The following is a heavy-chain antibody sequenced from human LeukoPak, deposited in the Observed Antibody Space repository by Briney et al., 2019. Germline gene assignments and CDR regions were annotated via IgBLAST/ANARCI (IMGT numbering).Heavy chain of an antibody. CDR1: GYTFTSYG. V-gene: IGHV1-18*01. D-gene: IGHD3-10*01. J-gene: IGHJ5*02. CDR2: ISAYNGNT. Sequence: ASVKVSCKASGYTFTSYGISWVRQAPGQGLEWMGWISAYNGNTNYAQKLQGRVTMTTDTSTSTAYMELRSLRSDDTAVYYCARDPPPKYYYGSGSFGRFDPWGQGTLVTVSS. CDR3: ARDPPPKYYYGSGSFGRFDP.